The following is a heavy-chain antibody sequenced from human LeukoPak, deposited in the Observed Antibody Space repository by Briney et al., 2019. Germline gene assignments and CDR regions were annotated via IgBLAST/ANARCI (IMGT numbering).Heavy chain of an antibody. CDR1: GFNFVNYA. J-gene: IGHJ4*02. Sequence: GGSLRLSCAASGFNFVNYAMHWVRQAPGKGLDWVALISYDGSFQSYADSVKGRFTISRDSSTNTVSLQMNSLRDEDTAMYYCAREIRGYYAAYWGQGILVTVSS. D-gene: IGHD3-3*01. CDR2: ISYDGSFQ. CDR3: AREIRGYYAAY. V-gene: IGHV3-30*04.